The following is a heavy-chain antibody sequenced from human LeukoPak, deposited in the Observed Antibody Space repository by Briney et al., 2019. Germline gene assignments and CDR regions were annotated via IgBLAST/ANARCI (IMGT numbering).Heavy chain of an antibody. J-gene: IGHJ6*03. D-gene: IGHD1-1*01. CDR1: GYTFTSYG. CDR2: ISPYNGNT. CDR3: ARGAVNRYNWNDDNFYYYYMDV. V-gene: IGHV1-18*01. Sequence: ASVKVSCKASGYTFTSYGISWVRQAPGQGLEWMGWISPYNGNTNYAQKLQGRVTMTTDTSTSTAYMELRSLRSGDTAVYYCARGAVNRYNWNDDNFYYYYMDVWGKGTTVTISS.